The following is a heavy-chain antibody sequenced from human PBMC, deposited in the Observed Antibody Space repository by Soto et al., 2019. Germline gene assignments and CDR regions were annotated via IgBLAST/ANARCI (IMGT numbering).Heavy chain of an antibody. CDR1: GYTFTSYY. Sequence: QVQLVQSGAEVKKPGASVKVSCKASGYTFTSYYMHWVRQAPGQGLEWMGIINPSGGSTSYAQKFQGRVTMXXDXSTXTVYMELSSLRSEDTAVYYCARQYCSGGSCYTLDYWGQGTLVTVSS. V-gene: IGHV1-46*01. D-gene: IGHD2-15*01. J-gene: IGHJ4*02. CDR2: INPSGGST. CDR3: ARQYCSGGSCYTLDY.